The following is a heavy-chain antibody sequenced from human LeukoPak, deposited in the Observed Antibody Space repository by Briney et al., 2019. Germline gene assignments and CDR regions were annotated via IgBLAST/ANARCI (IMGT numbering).Heavy chain of an antibody. Sequence: ASVKVSCKASGYTFTSYGFSWVRQAPGQGLEWMGWISAYNGNTNYAQKLQGRVTMTTDTSTSTAYMELRSLRSDDTAVYYCARGGSTNYDFWSGYYRYMDVWGKGTTVTVSS. CDR1: GYTFTSYG. CDR2: ISAYNGNT. CDR3: ARGGSTNYDFWSGYYRYMDV. J-gene: IGHJ6*03. D-gene: IGHD3-3*01. V-gene: IGHV1-18*01.